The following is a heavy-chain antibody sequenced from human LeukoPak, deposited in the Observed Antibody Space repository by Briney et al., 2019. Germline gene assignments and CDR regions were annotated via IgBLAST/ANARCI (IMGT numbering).Heavy chain of an antibody. V-gene: IGHV3-30*04. CDR2: ISDDGSKI. D-gene: IGHD5-18*01. CDR1: GSTFSTDA. Sequence: GGSLRLSCAASGSTFSTDAMHWVRQAPGKGLEWVAVISDDGSKIYYADSVKGRFTISRDNSKNTLYLQINSLRHDDTAVYYCAKVASAMVTYYYMDVWGKGTTVTISS. J-gene: IGHJ6*03. CDR3: AKVASAMVTYYYMDV.